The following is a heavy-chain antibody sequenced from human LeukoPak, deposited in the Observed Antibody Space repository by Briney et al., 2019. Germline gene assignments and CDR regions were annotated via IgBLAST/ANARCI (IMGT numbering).Heavy chain of an antibody. J-gene: IGHJ4*02. CDR3: ARGAGDFWSGYSDYFDY. CDR1: GGSISSGDYY. CDR2: IYYSGST. Sequence: SETLSLTCTVSGGSISSGDYYWSWIRQPPGKGLEWIGYIYYSGSTYYNPSLKSRVTISVDTSKNQFSLKLSSVTAADTAVYYCARGAGDFWSGYSDYFDYWGQGTLVTVSS. D-gene: IGHD3-3*01. V-gene: IGHV4-30-4*01.